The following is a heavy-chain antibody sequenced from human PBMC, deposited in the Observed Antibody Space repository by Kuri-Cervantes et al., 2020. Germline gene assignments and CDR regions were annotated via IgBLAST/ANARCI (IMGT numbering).Heavy chain of an antibody. Sequence: SETLSLTCTVSGGSISSSSYYWGWIRQPPGKGLEWIGEINHGGSTNYNPSLKSRVTISVDTSKNQFSLKLSSVTAADTAVYYCARGRNRSALYFDYWGQGTLVTVSS. CDR2: INHGGST. CDR1: GGSISSSSYY. V-gene: IGHV4-39*07. J-gene: IGHJ4*02. CDR3: ARGRNRSALYFDY.